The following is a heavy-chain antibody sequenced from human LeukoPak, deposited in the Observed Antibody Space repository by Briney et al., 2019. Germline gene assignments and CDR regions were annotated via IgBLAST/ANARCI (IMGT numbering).Heavy chain of an antibody. CDR3: ARKDREAGY. J-gene: IGHJ4*02. V-gene: IGHV3-48*03. D-gene: IGHD5-24*01. CDR2: ISSSGSTI. CDR1: GFTFSSYE. Sequence: PGGSLRLSCAASGFTFSSYEMNWVRQAPGKGLEWVSYISSSGSTIYYADSVKGRFTVSRDNAKNSLYLQMNSLRAEDTAVYYCARKDREAGYWGQGTLVTVSS.